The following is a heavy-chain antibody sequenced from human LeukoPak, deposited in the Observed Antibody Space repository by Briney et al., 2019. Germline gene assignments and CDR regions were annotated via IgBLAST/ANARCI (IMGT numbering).Heavy chain of an antibody. CDR1: GYTFTGYY. CDR3: ARGPLANIVVVPAAIRVFDY. Sequence: GASVKVSCKASGYTFTGYYVHWVRQAPGQGLEWMGWINPNSGGTNYAQKFQGRVTMTRDTSISTAYMELSRLRSDDTAVYYCARGPLANIVVVPAAIRVFDYWGQGTLVTVSS. D-gene: IGHD2-2*01. CDR2: INPNSGGT. J-gene: IGHJ4*02. V-gene: IGHV1-2*02.